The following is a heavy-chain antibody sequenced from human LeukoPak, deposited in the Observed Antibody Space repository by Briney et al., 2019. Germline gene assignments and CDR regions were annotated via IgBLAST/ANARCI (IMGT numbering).Heavy chain of an antibody. V-gene: IGHV3-23*01. J-gene: IGHJ6*02. CDR1: GFTFNTYA. CDR3: AKDRGRSGYYGLDV. CDR2: ISYSGGTT. D-gene: IGHD3-10*01. Sequence: GGSLRLSFAASGFTFNTYAMSWVRQAPGKGLEWVSGISYSGGTTYYADSVKGRFTMSRDNSKNTLYLQMNSLRAEDTAVYYCAKDRGRSGYYGLDVWGLGTTVTVSS.